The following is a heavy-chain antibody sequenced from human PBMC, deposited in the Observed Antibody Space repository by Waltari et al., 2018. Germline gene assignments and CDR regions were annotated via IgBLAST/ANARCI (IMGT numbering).Heavy chain of an antibody. CDR2: INPNSGGT. CDR1: GYTFTGHY. J-gene: IGHJ5*02. D-gene: IGHD3-10*01. Sequence: QVQLGQSGAEVKKPGASVKVSCKASGYTFTGHYMTWVRQDPGQGLEWMGWINPNSGGTNYAQKFQGRVTMTRDTSISTAYMELSRLRSDDTAVYYCARDYRSYYYGSGTRATWFDPWGQGTLVTVSS. V-gene: IGHV1-2*02. CDR3: ARDYRSYYYGSGTRATWFDP.